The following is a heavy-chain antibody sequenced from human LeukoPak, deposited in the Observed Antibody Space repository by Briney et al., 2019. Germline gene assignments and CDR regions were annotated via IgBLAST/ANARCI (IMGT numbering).Heavy chain of an antibody. J-gene: IGHJ4*02. V-gene: IGHV3-53*01. CDR1: GFNVSSNY. CDR3: ARRAGAYSHPYDY. CDR2: IYSDNT. Sequence: PGGSLRLSCAASGFNVSSNYMSWVRQAPGKGLEWVSVIYSDNTHYSDSVKGRFTISRDNSKNTLYLQMNSLRAEDTAVYYCARRAGAYSHPYDYWGQGTLVTVSS. D-gene: IGHD4/OR15-4a*01.